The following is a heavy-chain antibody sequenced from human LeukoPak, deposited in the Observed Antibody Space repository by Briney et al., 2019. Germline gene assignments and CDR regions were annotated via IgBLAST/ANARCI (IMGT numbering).Heavy chain of an antibody. Sequence: PSQTLSLTCTVSGGSISSGGYYWSSIRPHPGKGLEWIGYIYYSGSTYYNPSLKSRVTISVDTSKNQFSLKLSSVTAADTAVYYCARGELDPMYYFDYWGQGTLVTVSS. V-gene: IGHV4-31*03. J-gene: IGHJ4*02. CDR1: GGSISSGGYY. CDR3: ARGELDPMYYFDY. D-gene: IGHD1-1*01. CDR2: IYYSGST.